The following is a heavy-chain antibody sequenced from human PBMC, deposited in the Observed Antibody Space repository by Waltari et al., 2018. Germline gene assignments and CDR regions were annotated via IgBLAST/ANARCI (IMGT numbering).Heavy chain of an antibody. J-gene: IGHJ4*02. CDR1: GFIFSDSD. V-gene: IGHV3-21*02. CDR2: IGSRSGYI. CDR3: ARDLYASGGDYFDG. Sequence: EVQLVESGGGLVKPGGSLRLSCAASGFIFSDSDLNWLRQAPGRGLEWVSSIGSRSGYIFYADSVKGRFTISRDNAKNSLYLQMSGLRAEDTAVYYCARDLYASGGDYFDGWGQGTLVSVSS. D-gene: IGHD2-8*01.